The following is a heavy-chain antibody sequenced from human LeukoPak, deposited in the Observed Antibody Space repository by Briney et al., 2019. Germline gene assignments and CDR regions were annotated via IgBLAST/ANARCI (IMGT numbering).Heavy chain of an antibody. J-gene: IGHJ4*02. CDR3: AKDPYGTRYFDY. CDR2: LSGSGYNT. Sequence: GGSLRLSCAASGFTFSSHALSWVRRAPGKGLEWVSSLSGSGYNTYYADSVKGRFTISRDNSKNTVYLQMNGLRAEDTAVYYCAKDPYGTRYFDYWGQGTLVTVSS. CDR1: GFTFSSHA. D-gene: IGHD2-2*01. V-gene: IGHV3-23*01.